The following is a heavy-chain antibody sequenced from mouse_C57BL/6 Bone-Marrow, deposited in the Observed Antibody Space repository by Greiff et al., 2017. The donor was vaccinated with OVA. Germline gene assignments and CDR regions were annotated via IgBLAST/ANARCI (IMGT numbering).Heavy chain of an antibody. D-gene: IGHD1-1*01. V-gene: IGHV14-4*01. Sequence: EVQGVESGAELVRPGASVKLSCTASGFNIKDDYMHWVKQRPEQGLEWIGWIDPENGDTEYASKFQGKATITADTSSNTAYLQLSSLTSEDTAVYYCTTRSITGFAYWGQGTLVTVSA. CDR2: IDPENGDT. J-gene: IGHJ3*01. CDR1: GFNIKDDY. CDR3: TTRSITGFAY.